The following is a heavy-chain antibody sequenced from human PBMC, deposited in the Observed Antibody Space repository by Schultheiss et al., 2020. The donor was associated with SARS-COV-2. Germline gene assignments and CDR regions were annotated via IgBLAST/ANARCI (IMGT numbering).Heavy chain of an antibody. CDR2: ISSSSSYT. D-gene: IGHD1-26*01. Sequence: GGSLRLSCAASGFTFSSFAMHWVRQAPGKGLEWVSYISSSSSYTNYADSVKGRFTISRDNAKNSLYLQMNSLRAEDTAVYYCARAGGATPGYYYGMDVWGQGTTVTVSS. V-gene: IGHV3-21*05. CDR3: ARAGGATPGYYYGMDV. J-gene: IGHJ6*02. CDR1: GFTFSSFA.